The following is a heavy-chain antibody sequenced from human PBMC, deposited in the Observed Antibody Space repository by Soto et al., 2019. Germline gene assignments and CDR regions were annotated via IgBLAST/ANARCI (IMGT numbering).Heavy chain of an antibody. CDR2: VYYSGSV. D-gene: IGHD2-21*02. V-gene: IGHV4-30-4*08. J-gene: IGHJ6*02. Sequence: WTWIRQPPGKVLEWIGYVYYSGSVLYNPSLKNRLNISVDTSKNQFSLRLTSVTAADTAVYFCAREDDGGDRDYYGLDVWGQGPTVTVSS. CDR3: AREDDGGDRDYYGLDV.